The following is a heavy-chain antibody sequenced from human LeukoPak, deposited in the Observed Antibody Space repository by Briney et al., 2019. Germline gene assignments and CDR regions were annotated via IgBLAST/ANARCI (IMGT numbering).Heavy chain of an antibody. D-gene: IGHD1-26*01. Sequence: GGSLRLSCAASGFTFSSYAMSWVRQAPGKGLEGVSSIIGSAGSTYYADSVKGRFTISRDNSKNTLYLQMNSLGVEDTAVYYCAKRYSGTSGLYNFDSWGQGTLVTVSS. J-gene: IGHJ4*02. CDR2: IIGSAGST. V-gene: IGHV3-23*01. CDR1: GFTFSSYA. CDR3: AKRYSGTSGLYNFDS.